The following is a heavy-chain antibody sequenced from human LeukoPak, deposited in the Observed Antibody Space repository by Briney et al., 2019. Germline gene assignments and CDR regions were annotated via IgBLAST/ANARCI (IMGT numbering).Heavy chain of an antibody. CDR3: ATEGSVNYYYDISGYYNH. CDR2: ISYDGNNK. J-gene: IGHJ4*02. Sequence: GGSLRLSCAASAASGFTFSSYAFHWVRQAPGKGLEWVAVISYDGNNKYYADSVRGRFTISRDNSKSTLFLQMNSLRVEDTAVYYCATEGSVNYYYDISGYYNHWGQGTLVTVSS. CDR1: GFTFSSYA. V-gene: IGHV3-30-3*01. D-gene: IGHD3-22*01.